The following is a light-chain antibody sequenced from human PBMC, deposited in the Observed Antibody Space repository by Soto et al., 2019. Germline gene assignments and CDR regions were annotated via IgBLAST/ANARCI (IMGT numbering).Light chain of an antibody. J-gene: IGLJ1*01. Sequence: QSVLTQPASVSGSPGQSITISCTGTSSDVGAYTFVSWYQQHPDKVPKLMIFDVSRRPSGVSDRFSGSKSGNTASLTISGLPPEDDADYYSSSYTSSSSHVFVSGTKVTVL. CDR3: SSYTSSSSHV. CDR1: SSDVGAYTF. V-gene: IGLV2-14*03. CDR2: DVS.